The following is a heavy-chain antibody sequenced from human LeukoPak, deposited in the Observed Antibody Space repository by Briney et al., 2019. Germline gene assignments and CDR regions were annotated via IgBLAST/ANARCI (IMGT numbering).Heavy chain of an antibody. CDR1: GFTFSCYE. V-gene: IGHV3-48*03. D-gene: IGHD3-10*01. J-gene: IGHJ6*02. CDR3: ASGDYYYGMDV. Sequence: GGSLRLSCAASGFTFSCYEMNWVRQAPGKGLEWVSYISSSGSTIYYADSVKGRFTISRDNAKNSLYLQMNSLRAEDTAVYYCASGDYYYGMDVWGQGTTVTVSS. CDR2: ISSSGSTI.